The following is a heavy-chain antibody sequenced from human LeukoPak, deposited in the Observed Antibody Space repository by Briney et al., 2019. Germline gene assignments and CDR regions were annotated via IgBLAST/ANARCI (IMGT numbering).Heavy chain of an antibody. CDR3: ARQSYDSSGYYHVDY. J-gene: IGHJ4*02. CDR1: GGTFSSYA. D-gene: IGHD3-22*01. V-gene: IGHV1-69*13. CDR2: IIPIFGTA. Sequence: ASVKVSCKASGGTFSSYAISWVRQAPGQGLEWMGGIIPIFGTANYAQKFQGRVTITADESTSTAYMELSSLRSEDTAVYYCARQSYDSSGYYHVDYWGQGTLVTVSS.